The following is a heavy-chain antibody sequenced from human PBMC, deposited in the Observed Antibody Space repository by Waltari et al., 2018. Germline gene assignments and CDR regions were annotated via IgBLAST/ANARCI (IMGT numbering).Heavy chain of an antibody. V-gene: IGHV3-7*01. CDR2: IMTDGREE. CDR1: GFTLSNYW. J-gene: IGHJ3*02. Sequence: EVQLVESGGGLVQPGGSLRLSCAASGFTLSNYWMSWVRQAPGKGPEWVANIMTDGREEYYVDSVRGRFTISRDNAKNSLYLQMNSLRPEDTAVYYCVRDQWFAFDIWGQGTIVTVSS. D-gene: IGHD3-22*01. CDR3: VRDQWFAFDI.